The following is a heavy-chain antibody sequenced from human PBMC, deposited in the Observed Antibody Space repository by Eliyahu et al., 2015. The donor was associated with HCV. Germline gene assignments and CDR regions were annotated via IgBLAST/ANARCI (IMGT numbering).Heavy chain of an antibody. V-gene: IGHV1-46*01. CDR3: ARDVTTVVTPGHY. CDR1: TFTSYY. Sequence: TFTSYYMHWVRQAPGQGLEWMGIINPSGGSTTYAQKFQGRVTMTRDTSTSTVYMELSSLRSEDTAVYYCARDVTTVVTPGHYWGQGTLVTVSS. J-gene: IGHJ4*02. D-gene: IGHD4-23*01. CDR2: INPSGGST.